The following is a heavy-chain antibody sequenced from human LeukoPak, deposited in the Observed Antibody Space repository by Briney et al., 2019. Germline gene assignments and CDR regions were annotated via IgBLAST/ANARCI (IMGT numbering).Heavy chain of an antibody. CDR3: ARGKSRYYDSSGYDY. J-gene: IGHJ4*02. CDR2: ISSSSSSTI. D-gene: IGHD3-22*01. CDR1: GFTFSSYS. V-gene: IGHV3-48*01. Sequence: PGGSLRLSCAASGFTFSSYSMNWVRQAPGKGLEWVSYISSSSSSTIYYADSVKGRFTISRDNAKNSLYLQMNSLRAEDTAVYYCARGKSRYYDSSGYDYWGQGTLVTVSS.